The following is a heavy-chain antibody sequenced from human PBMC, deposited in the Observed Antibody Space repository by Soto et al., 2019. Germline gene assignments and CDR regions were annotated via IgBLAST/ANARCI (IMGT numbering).Heavy chain of an antibody. CDR3: AKLDTRGGSPSDYFAY. CDR2: ISGSGGST. Sequence: EVQLLESGGGLVQPGGSLRLSCAASGFTFSSYAMSWVRQAPGKGLELVSAISGSGGSTYYADSVKGRFTLSRDNSKKTLYMQMNSLRSEDTAVYYCAKLDTRGGSPSDYFAYWGQGTLFTVSS. V-gene: IGHV3-23*01. D-gene: IGHD1-26*01. CDR1: GFTFSSYA. J-gene: IGHJ4*02.